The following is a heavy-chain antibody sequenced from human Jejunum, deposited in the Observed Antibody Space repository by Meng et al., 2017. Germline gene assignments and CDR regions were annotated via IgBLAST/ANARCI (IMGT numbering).Heavy chain of an antibody. CDR1: GFSFSDYY. J-gene: IGHJ4*02. CDR3: ARENHVGLTWGDIDQ. V-gene: IGHV3-11*04. Sequence: GESLKISCAASGFSFSDYYMSWIRQAPGKGHEWVSYISSTGSDINYADSVKGRFTISRDNAKNSLYLQMSSLRDEDTAVYYCARENHVGLTWGDIDQWGQGIVVTVSS. D-gene: IGHD1-26*01. CDR2: ISSTGSDI.